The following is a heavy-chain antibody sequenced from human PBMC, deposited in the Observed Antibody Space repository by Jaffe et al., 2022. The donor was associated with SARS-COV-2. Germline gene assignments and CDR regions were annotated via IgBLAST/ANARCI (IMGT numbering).Heavy chain of an antibody. Sequence: QVQLVQSGAEVKKPGASVTVSCKASGYTFTSYGLSWVRQAPGQGLEWMGWISTSSDNTNYPQKLQGRLTMTTDSTTSTAYLELRSLRSDDTAVYYCTATLGTGTYHYWGQGTLVTVSS. J-gene: IGHJ4*02. D-gene: IGHD7-27*01. CDR3: TATLGTGTYHY. CDR1: GYTFTSYG. CDR2: ISTSSDNT. V-gene: IGHV1-18*01.